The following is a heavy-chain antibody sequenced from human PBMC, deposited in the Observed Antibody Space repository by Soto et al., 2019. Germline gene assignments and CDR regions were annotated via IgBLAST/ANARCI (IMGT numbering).Heavy chain of an antibody. D-gene: IGHD3-22*01. V-gene: IGHV1-8*01. CDR3: ARGKGSSGYCMDV. J-gene: IGHJ6*02. Sequence: ASVKVSCKASGYTFTMYDIDCVLQSTGQGLEWMGWMNPNSGNTGYAQKFQGRVTMTRNTSISTAYMELSSLRSEDTAVYYCARGKGSSGYCMDVWGQGTTVTVSS. CDR1: GYTFTMYD. CDR2: MNPNSGNT.